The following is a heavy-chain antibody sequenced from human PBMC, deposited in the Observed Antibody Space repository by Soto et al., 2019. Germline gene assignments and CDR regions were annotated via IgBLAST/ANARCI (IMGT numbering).Heavy chain of an antibody. Sequence: SETLSLTCAVSGGSISSSTYSWNWIRQPPGKGLEWIGYIYHSGSTSYNPSLNSRVTISVDRSKSQFSLRLNSVTAADTAVYYCARDRLGSGSYDYWGQGTLVTVSS. J-gene: IGHJ4*02. CDR3: ARDRLGSGSYDY. CDR1: GGSISSSTYS. D-gene: IGHD1-26*01. V-gene: IGHV4-30-2*01. CDR2: IYHSGST.